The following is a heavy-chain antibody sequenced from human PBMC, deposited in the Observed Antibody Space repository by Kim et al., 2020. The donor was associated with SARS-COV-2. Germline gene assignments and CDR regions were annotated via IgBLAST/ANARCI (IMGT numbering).Heavy chain of an antibody. CDR3: ASGGIAARYSPTLDFDY. CDR1: GFTFSDYY. CDR2: ISSSGSTI. V-gene: IGHV3-11*01. Sequence: GGSLRLSCAASGFTFSDYYMSWIRQAPGKGLEWVSYISSSGSTIYYADSVKGRFTISRDNAKNSLYLQMNSLRAEDTAVYYCASGGIAARYSPTLDFDYWGQGTLVTVSS. J-gene: IGHJ4*02. D-gene: IGHD6-6*01.